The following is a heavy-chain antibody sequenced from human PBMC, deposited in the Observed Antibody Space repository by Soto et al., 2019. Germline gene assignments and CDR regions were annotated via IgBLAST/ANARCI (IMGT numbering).Heavy chain of an antibody. V-gene: IGHV3-23*01. CDR2: ISGSGGST. CDR1: GFTFSSYA. Sequence: GGSLRLSCAASGFTFSSYAMSWVRQAPGKGLEWVSSISGSGGSTYCADSVKGRFTISRDSSKNTLYLQMDSLRAEDTAVYYCARDTWSGYYLSWNFGYWGQGTLVTVSS. J-gene: IGHJ4*02. CDR3: ARDTWSGYYLSWNFGY. D-gene: IGHD3-3*01.